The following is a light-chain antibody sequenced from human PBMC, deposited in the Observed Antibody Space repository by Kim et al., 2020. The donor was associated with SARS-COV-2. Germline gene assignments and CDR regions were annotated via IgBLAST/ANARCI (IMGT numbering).Light chain of an antibody. V-gene: IGLV2-14*03. CDR1: SSDVGGDHY. Sequence: PGQSITIPCTGTSSDVGGDHYDSWYQHHPGKIPKLMSYDVSKQPPKVSNRFSGSKSCNTASLNVSGLQAEDEADYYCSSYTYSSTVFGGGTQLTVL. J-gene: IGLJ2*01. CDR2: DVS. CDR3: SSYTYSSTV.